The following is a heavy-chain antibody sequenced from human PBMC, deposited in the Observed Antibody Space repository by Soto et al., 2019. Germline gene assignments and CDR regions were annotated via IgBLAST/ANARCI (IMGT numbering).Heavy chain of an antibody. CDR3: AKGGLQYCSGGSCPYYYGLDV. CDR1: GFTFSSYS. V-gene: IGHV3-30*18. Sequence: QVQLVESGGGVVQPGRSLSLSCAASGFTFSSYSIHWVRQAPGKGLEWVAVISYDGSNKYYADSVKGRFSISRDNSKNTLSLQMNRLRPEDTAVYYCAKGGLQYCSGGSCPYYYGLDVWGHGTTVTVSS. CDR2: ISYDGSNK. D-gene: IGHD2-15*01. J-gene: IGHJ6*02.